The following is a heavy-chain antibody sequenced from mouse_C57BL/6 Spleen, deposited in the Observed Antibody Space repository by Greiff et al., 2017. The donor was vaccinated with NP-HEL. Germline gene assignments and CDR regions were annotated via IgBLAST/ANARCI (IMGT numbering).Heavy chain of an antibody. D-gene: IGHD4-1*01. CDR1: GYTFTDYY. J-gene: IGHJ2*01. CDR3: PRTGSGS. CDR2: INPNNGGT. Sequence: EVQLQQSGPELVKPGASVKISCKASGYTFTDYYMNWVKQSHGKSLEWIGDINPNNGGTSYNQKFKGKATLTVDKSSSTAYMELRSLTSEDSAVYFWPRTGSGSCGQGHTLTVSS. V-gene: IGHV1-26*01.